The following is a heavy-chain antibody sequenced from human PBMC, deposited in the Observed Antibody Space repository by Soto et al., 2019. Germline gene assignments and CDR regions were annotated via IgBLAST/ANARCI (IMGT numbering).Heavy chain of an antibody. V-gene: IGHV3-30-3*01. Sequence: ESGGGVVQPGRSLRLSCAASGFTFSSYAMHWVRQAPGKGLEWVAVISYDGSNKYYADSVKGRFTISRDNSKNTLYLQMNSLRAEDTAVYYCARELELSFDYWGQGTLVTVSS. CDR2: ISYDGSNK. D-gene: IGHD1-7*01. CDR1: GFTFSSYA. J-gene: IGHJ4*02. CDR3: ARELELSFDY.